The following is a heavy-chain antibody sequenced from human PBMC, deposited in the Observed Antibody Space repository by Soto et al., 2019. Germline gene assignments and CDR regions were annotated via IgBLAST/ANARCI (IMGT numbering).Heavy chain of an antibody. D-gene: IGHD2-2*01. J-gene: IGHJ6*02. CDR1: GGTFSSYA. CDR2: IIPIFGTA. CDR3: ASSIQLLSYYYGMDV. V-gene: IGHV1-69*13. Sequence: SVKVSCKASGGTFSSYAISWVRQAPGQGLEWMGGIIPIFGTANHAQKFQGRVTITADESTSTAYMELSSLRSEDTAVYDCASSIQLLSYYYGMDVWGQGTTVTVSS.